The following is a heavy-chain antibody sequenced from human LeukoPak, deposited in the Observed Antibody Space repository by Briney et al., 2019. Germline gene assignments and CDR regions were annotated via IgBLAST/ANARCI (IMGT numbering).Heavy chain of an antibody. D-gene: IGHD2-2*01. CDR2: ISTGGSTI. CDR3: ARAGCSSSSCPYRNWFDP. Sequence: GSLRLSCAASGFTFSSYEMNWVRQAPGKGLEWVSYISTGGSTIYYADSVKGRFTISRDNAKNSLYLQMNSLRAEDTAVCYCARAGCSSSSCPYRNWFDPWGQGTLVTVSS. J-gene: IGHJ5*02. CDR1: GFTFSSYE. V-gene: IGHV3-48*03.